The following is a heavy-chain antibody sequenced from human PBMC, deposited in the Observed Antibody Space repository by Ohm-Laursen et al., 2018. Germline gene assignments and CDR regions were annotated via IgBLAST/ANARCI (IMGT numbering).Heavy chain of an antibody. Sequence: ASVKVSCKASGYSFIGYYIHWVRQAPGQGLEWMGWINPNSGGTNYAQKFQGRVTMTRDTSISTAYMELSRLRSDDTAVYYCARDRRDGYRFDYWGQGTLVTVSS. V-gene: IGHV1-2*02. J-gene: IGHJ4*02. CDR2: INPNSGGT. CDR1: GYSFIGYY. D-gene: IGHD5-24*01. CDR3: ARDRRDGYRFDY.